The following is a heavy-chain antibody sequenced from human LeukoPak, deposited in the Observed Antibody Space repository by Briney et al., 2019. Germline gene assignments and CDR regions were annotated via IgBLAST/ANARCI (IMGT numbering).Heavy chain of an antibody. D-gene: IGHD3-22*01. CDR1: GGTFSSYA. V-gene: IGHV1-69*05. J-gene: IGHJ4*02. CDR2: IIPVFGTA. CDR3: ARHDSSGYSSFDY. Sequence: SVKVSCKASGGTFSSYAISWVRQAPGQGLEWMGGIIPVFGTANYAQKFQGRVTITTVESTSTAYMELSSLRSEDTAVFYCARHDSSGYSSFDYWGQGTLVTVSS.